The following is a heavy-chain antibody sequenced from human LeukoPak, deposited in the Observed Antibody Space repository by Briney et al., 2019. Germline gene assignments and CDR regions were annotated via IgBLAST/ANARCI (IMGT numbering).Heavy chain of an antibody. Sequence: GASVKASCKASGYTFTDHYIHWVRQAPGQGLEWMGWTNPKSGGTNYAQKFQGRVTMSRDTSIRTAYMELRRLMSDDTAVYYCVLAMGEYFDYWGQGTLVTVSS. V-gene: IGHV1-2*02. CDR1: GYTFTDHY. J-gene: IGHJ4*02. D-gene: IGHD2/OR15-2a*01. CDR3: VLAMGEYFDY. CDR2: TNPKSGGT.